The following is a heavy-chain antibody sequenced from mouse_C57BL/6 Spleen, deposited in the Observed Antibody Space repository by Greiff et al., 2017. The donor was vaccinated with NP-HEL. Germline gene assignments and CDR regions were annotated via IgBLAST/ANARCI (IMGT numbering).Heavy chain of an antibody. CDR3: ATITTVVATYWYFDV. CDR2: IDPSDSYT. Sequence: VQLQQPGAELVMPGASVKLSCKASGYTFTSYWMHWVKQRPGQGLEWIGEIDPSDSYTNYNQKFKGKSTLTVDKSSSTAYMQLSSLTSEDSAVYYCATITTVVATYWYFDVWGTGTTVTVSS. D-gene: IGHD1-1*01. CDR1: GYTFTSYW. J-gene: IGHJ1*03. V-gene: IGHV1-69*01.